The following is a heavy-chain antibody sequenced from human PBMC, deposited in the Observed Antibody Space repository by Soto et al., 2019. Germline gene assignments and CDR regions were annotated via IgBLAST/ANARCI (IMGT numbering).Heavy chain of an antibody. V-gene: IGHV4-30-2*01. J-gene: IGHJ4*02. CDR3: ARSMSPIQGYFDY. CDR2: IYHSGST. D-gene: IGHD3-10*02. CDR1: GGSISSGGYS. Sequence: QLQLQESGSGLVKPSQTLSLTCAVSGGSISSGGYSWNWIRQPPGKDLEWIGYIYHSGSTYYNPSLKSRGTISVESSKTQFSLKLTSVTAADTAVYYCARSMSPIQGYFDYWGQGTLVTVSS.